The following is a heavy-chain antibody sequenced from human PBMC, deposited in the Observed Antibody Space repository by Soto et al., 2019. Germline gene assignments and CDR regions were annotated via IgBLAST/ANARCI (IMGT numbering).Heavy chain of an antibody. CDR1: GGSISSGDYY. J-gene: IGHJ4*02. Sequence: PSETLSLTCTVSGGSISSGDYYWSWLRQPPGKGLEWIGYIYHSGSTYYNPSLKSRVTISVDTSKNQFSLKLSSVTAADTAVYYCARFYYDSSGYYYDYWGQGTLVTVSS. CDR3: ARFYYDSSGYYYDY. V-gene: IGHV4-30-4*02. D-gene: IGHD3-22*01. CDR2: IYHSGST.